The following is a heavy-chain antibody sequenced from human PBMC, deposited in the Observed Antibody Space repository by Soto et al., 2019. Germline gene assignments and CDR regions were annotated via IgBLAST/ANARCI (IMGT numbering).Heavy chain of an antibody. CDR1: GFTFRSYW. V-gene: IGHV3-7*01. CDR3: AGGYVNTAMGFNY. J-gene: IGHJ4*02. D-gene: IGHD5-18*01. Sequence: EVQLVESGGGLVQPGGSLRLSCAASGFTFRSYWMSWVRQAPAKGLEWVANIKDDGSETYYVGSVKGRFTISRDNAKNSPYLQMSSLRVEDTAVYYGAGGYVNTAMGFNYWGQGALVTVSS. CDR2: IKDDGSET.